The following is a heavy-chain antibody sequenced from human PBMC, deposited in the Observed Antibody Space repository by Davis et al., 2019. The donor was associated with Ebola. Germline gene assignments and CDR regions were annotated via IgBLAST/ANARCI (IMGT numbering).Heavy chain of an antibody. CDR2: MNPNSGNT. Sequence: ASVTVSCKASGYTFTSHDINWVRQATGQGLEWVGWMNPNSGNTGYAQKFQGRVTMTTDTSTSRAYMELTSLRSDDSAVYYCARDASGTNYYYYGMDVWGKGTTVTVSS. CDR1: GYTFTSHD. D-gene: IGHD3-10*01. J-gene: IGHJ6*04. V-gene: IGHV1-8*01. CDR3: ARDASGTNYYYYGMDV.